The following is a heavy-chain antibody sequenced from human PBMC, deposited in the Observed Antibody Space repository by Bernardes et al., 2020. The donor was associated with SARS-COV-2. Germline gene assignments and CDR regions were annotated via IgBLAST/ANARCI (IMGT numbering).Heavy chain of an antibody. CDR3: AREGYYDSRGYYQHDAFDV. Sequence: SATLSLTCTVSGGSISSYYWSWIRQPPGKGLEWIGYIYHSGSTNYNPSLKSRVTISVDTSKNQFSLKLSSVTAADTAVYHCAREGYYDSRGYYQHDAFDVWGQGTMVTVSS. J-gene: IGHJ3*01. D-gene: IGHD3-22*01. CDR2: IYHSGST. V-gene: IGHV4-59*01. CDR1: GGSISSYY.